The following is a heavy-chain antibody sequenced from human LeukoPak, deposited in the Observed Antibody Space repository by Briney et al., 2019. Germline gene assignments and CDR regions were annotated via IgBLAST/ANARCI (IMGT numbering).Heavy chain of an antibody. J-gene: IGHJ4*02. CDR1: GYTFTGYY. D-gene: IGHD3-9*01. Sequence: ASVKVSCKASGYTFTGYYMHWVRQAPGQGLEWMGWINPNSGGTNYAQKFQGRVTMTRDTSISTAYMELSRLRSDDTAVYYCARGILTGYYGYYFDYWGQGTLVTVSS. CDR2: INPNSGGT. CDR3: ARGILTGYYGYYFDY. V-gene: IGHV1-2*02.